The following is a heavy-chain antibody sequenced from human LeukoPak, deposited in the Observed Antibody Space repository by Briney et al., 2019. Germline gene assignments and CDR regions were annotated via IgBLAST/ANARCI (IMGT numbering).Heavy chain of an antibody. CDR3: ASLPQTEYQLLHPSDAFDI. Sequence: KSSETLSLTCTVSGGSISSGGYYWSWIRQHPGKGLEWIGYIYYSGSTYYNPSLKSRVTISVDTSKNQFSLKLSSVTAADTAVYYCASLPQTEYQLLHPSDAFDIWGQGTMVTVSS. CDR1: GGSISSGGYY. D-gene: IGHD2-2*02. CDR2: IYYSGST. J-gene: IGHJ3*02. V-gene: IGHV4-31*03.